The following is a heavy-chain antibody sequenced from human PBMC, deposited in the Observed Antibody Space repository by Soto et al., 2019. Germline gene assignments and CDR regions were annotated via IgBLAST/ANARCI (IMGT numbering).Heavy chain of an antibody. J-gene: IGHJ5*02. Sequence: QITLKESGPTLVKPTQTLTLTCTFSGFSLSTSGVGVGWIRQPPGKALEWLALIYWDDDKRYSPSLKSRLTIXKXTXTNQVVLTMTNMDPVDTATYYCAHTREIVGANWFHPWGQGTLVTDS. CDR3: AHTREIVGANWFHP. D-gene: IGHD1-26*01. CDR1: GFSLSTSGVG. CDR2: IYWDDDK. V-gene: IGHV2-5*02.